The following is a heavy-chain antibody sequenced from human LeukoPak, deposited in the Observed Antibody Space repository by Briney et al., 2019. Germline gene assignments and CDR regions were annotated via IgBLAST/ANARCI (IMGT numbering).Heavy chain of an antibody. J-gene: IGHJ4*02. V-gene: IGHV3-53*01. D-gene: IGHD2-15*01. CDR1: GFTVSSNC. CDR3: ARAAGGYYFDY. CDR2: IYSGDST. Sequence: PGGSLRLSCAASGFTVSSNCMSWVRQAPGKGLEWVSVIYSGDSTYYADSVKGRFTISRDNSKNTLYLQMNSLRAEDTAVYYCARAAGGYYFDYWGQGTLVTVSS.